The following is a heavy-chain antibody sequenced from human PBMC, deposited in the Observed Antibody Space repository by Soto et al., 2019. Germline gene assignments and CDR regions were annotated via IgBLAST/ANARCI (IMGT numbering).Heavy chain of an antibody. CDR1: GYTFTSYG. V-gene: IGHV1-18*01. D-gene: IGHD6-13*01. CDR2: INPYNGNT. J-gene: IGHJ4*02. Sequence: ASVKVSCKASGYTFTSYGITWVRQAPGQGLEWMAWINPYNGNTKYAEKFLGRVTVTTDTSTATAYMEVRSPTSDGTAVFYCARVGVGLAAPRVWPYWGQGTPVTVSS. CDR3: ARVGVGLAAPRVWPY.